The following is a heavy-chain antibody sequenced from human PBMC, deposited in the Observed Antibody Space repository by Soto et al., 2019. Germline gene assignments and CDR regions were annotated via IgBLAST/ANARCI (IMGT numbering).Heavy chain of an antibody. V-gene: IGHV4-59*08. J-gene: IGHJ3*02. CDR1: GGSISSYY. CDR3: ARRTVDYDFRSGLRNDAFDI. Sequence: SETLSLTCTVSGGSISSYYWSWIRQPPGKGLEWIGYIYYSGSTNYNPSLKSRVTISVDTSKNQFSLKLSSVTAADTAVYYCARRTVDYDFRSGLRNDAFDIWGQGTMVTVSS. CDR2: IYYSGST. D-gene: IGHD3-3*01.